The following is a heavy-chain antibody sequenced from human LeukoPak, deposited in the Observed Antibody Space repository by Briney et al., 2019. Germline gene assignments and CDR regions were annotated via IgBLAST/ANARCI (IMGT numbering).Heavy chain of an antibody. J-gene: IGHJ3*02. CDR3: ATPGDTAMVNAFDI. D-gene: IGHD5-18*01. CDR1: GFTFSSYE. V-gene: IGHV4-39*07. Sequence: GSLRLSCAASGFTFSSYEMNWVRQAPGKGLEWIGSIHYSGSTYYNPSLKSRVTISVDTSKNQFSLKLSSVTAADTAVYYCATPGDTAMVNAFDIWGQGTMVTVSS. CDR2: IHYSGST.